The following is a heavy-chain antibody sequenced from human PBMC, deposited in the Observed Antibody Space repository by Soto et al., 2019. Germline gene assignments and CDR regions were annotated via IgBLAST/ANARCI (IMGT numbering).Heavy chain of an antibody. D-gene: IGHD6-13*01. CDR1: GGSISSYY. Sequence: SETLSLTCTVSGGSISSYYWSWIRQPPGKGLEWIGYIYYSGSTNYNPSLKSRVTISVDTSKNQFSLKLSSVTAADTAVYYCARDGGAAAAWDVNWFDPWGQGTLVTVSS. CDR2: IYYSGST. V-gene: IGHV4-59*01. J-gene: IGHJ5*02. CDR3: ARDGGAAAAWDVNWFDP.